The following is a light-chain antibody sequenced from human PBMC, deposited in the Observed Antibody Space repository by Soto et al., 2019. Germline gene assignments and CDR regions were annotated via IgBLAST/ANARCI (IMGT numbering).Light chain of an antibody. V-gene: IGKV3-15*01. CDR3: EQYYSWPPLT. CDR1: QSVSGN. J-gene: IGKJ4*01. Sequence: EIVMTQSPATLSLSPGERATLSCRASQSVSGNLAWYQQKPGQAPRLLLYGASTRATASPARFSGSGSGTAFTTLISSLQEDDVVVSYCEQYYSWPPLTFGGGTKVEIK. CDR2: GAS.